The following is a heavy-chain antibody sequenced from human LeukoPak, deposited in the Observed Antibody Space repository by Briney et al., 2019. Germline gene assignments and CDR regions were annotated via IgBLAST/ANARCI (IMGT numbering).Heavy chain of an antibody. V-gene: IGHV3-7*01. CDR3: ARVSRGNYYFDY. Sequence: GGSLRLSCAASGFTFGDYYMSWIRQAPGKGLEWVANIKQDGSEKYYVNSVKGRFTISRDNAKNSLYLQMNSLRAEDTAVYYCARVSRGNYYFDYWGPGTLVTVSS. J-gene: IGHJ4*02. CDR1: GFTFGDYY. CDR2: IKQDGSEK.